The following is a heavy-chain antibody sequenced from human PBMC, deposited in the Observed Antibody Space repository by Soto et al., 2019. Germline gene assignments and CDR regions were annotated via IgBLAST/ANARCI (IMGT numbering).Heavy chain of an antibody. CDR1: GFTFDDYA. Sequence: SLRLSCPASGFTFDDYAMHWVRQGPGRGLEWVSGITWNSGKIAYADSVKGRFTIARDDDNNSLYLQMNSLRPEDTALYYCVKDSYADFHRVLSTAEYFFDYWGHGTLVTVSS. CDR3: VKDSYADFHRVLSTAEYFFDY. D-gene: IGHD2-15*01. V-gene: IGHV3-9*01. CDR2: ITWNSGKI. J-gene: IGHJ4*01.